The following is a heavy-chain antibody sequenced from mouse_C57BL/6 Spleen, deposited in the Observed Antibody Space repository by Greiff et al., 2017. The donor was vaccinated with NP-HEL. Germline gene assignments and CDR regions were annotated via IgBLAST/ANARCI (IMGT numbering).Heavy chain of an antibody. CDR3: ARGESYYSNYRYFDV. CDR1: GYTFTSYW. V-gene: IGHV1-53*01. J-gene: IGHJ1*03. D-gene: IGHD2-5*01. CDR2: INPSNGGT. Sequence: QVQLKQPGTELVKPGASVKLSCKASGYTFTSYWMHWVKQRPGQGLEWIGNINPSNGGTNYNEKFKSKATLTVDKSSSTAYMQLSSLTSEDSAVYYCARGESYYSNYRYFDVWGTGTTVTVSS.